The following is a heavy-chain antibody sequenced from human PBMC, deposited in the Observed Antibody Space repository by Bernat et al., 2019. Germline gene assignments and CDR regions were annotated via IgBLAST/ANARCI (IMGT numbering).Heavy chain of an antibody. V-gene: IGHV4-34*01. J-gene: IGHJ2*01. Sequence: QVQLQQRGAGLLKPSETLSPTCAVYGGSFSGYHWSWIRLPPGTGPEWIGEINHTGSTNYNPSLKTRVTISVGTSKSQFSLKLSSVTAADTAGYYCARGGIVVVVAAANWYFDLWGRGTLVTVSS. CDR1: GGSFSGYH. CDR3: ARGGIVVVVAAANWYFDL. CDR2: INHTGST. D-gene: IGHD2-15*01.